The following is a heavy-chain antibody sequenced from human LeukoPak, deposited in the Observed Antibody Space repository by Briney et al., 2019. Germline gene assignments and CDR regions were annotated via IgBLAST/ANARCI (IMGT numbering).Heavy chain of an antibody. CDR2: VSDSGGST. V-gene: IGHV3-23*01. J-gene: IGHJ4*02. D-gene: IGHD2-8*01. Sequence: GGSLRLSCAASGFTFSSYVMHWVRQAPVKGLEWVSAVSDSGGSTFYADSVKGRFTISRDNSKNTLYLQMNSLRAEDTAVYYCVKKGLGYCSNGVCHFDYWGQGTLVTVSS. CDR1: GFTFSSYV. CDR3: VKKGLGYCSNGVCHFDY.